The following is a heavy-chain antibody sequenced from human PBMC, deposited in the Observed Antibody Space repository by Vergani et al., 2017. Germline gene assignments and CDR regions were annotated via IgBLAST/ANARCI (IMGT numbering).Heavy chain of an antibody. J-gene: IGHJ6*02. D-gene: IGHD3-22*01. Sequence: EVQLVESGGGLVQPGRSLRLSCTASGFTFGAYAMSWVRQAPGKGLAWVGFISSKAYGVTTEYAASVKGRFTNSRNDSKSIAYLQMNSLKTEDTAVYYCTRVGDYYDSSGPKYREGYYYGMDVWGQGTTVTVSS. CDR3: TRVGDYYDSSGPKYREGYYYGMDV. CDR2: ISSKAYGVTT. V-gene: IGHV3-49*04. CDR1: GFTFGAYA.